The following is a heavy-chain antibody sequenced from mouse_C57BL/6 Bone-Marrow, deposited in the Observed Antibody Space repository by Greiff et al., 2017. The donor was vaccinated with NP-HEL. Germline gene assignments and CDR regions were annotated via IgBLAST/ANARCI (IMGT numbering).Heavy chain of an antibody. J-gene: IGHJ4*01. CDR1: GYTFTDYE. V-gene: IGHV1-15*01. Sequence: VQRVESGAELVRPGASVTLSCKASGYTFTDYEMHWVKQTPVHGLEWIGAIDPETGGTAYNQKFKGKAILTADKSSSTAYMELRSLTSEDSAVYYCTRFGSYWDYYAMDYWGQGTSVTVSS. CDR2: IDPETGGT. D-gene: IGHD1-1*02. CDR3: TRFGSYWDYYAMDY.